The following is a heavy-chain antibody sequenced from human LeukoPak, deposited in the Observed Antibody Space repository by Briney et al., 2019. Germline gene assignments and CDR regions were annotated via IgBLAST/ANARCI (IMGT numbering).Heavy chain of an antibody. D-gene: IGHD4-11*01. CDR2: ISSSSASI. J-gene: IGHJ4*02. CDR1: GFTFSSYS. CDR3: AREQWKGSNYAFYY. Sequence: PGGSLRLSCAASGFTFSSYSMNWVRQAPGKGLEWVSSISSSSASIYYADSVKGRFTISRDNAKSSLYLQMNSLRGDDTAVYYCAREQWKGSNYAFYYWGQGTLVSVSS. V-gene: IGHV3-48*01.